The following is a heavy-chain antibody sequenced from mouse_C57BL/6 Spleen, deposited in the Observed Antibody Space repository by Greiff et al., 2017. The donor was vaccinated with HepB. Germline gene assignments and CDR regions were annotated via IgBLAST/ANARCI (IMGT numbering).Heavy chain of an antibody. V-gene: IGHV5-17*01. Sequence: EVKVVESGGGLVKPGGSLKLSCAASGFTFSDYGMHWVRQAPEKGLEWVAYISSGSSTIYYADTVKGRYTISRDNAKKTLFLQMTSLRSEDTDMYYWARGVYYGSSYAMDYWGQGTSVTVSS. D-gene: IGHD1-1*01. J-gene: IGHJ4*01. CDR2: ISSGSSTI. CDR1: GFTFSDYG. CDR3: ARGVYYGSSYAMDY.